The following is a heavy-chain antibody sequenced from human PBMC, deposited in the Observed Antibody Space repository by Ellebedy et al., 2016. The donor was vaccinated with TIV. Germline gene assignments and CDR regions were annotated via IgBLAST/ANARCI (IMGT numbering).Heavy chain of an antibody. Sequence: GEFLKISCAASGFAFTTYAMRWVRQASGKGLEWVSGFSASGGSSVYADSVKGRFTISGDNSKNTLYLQMNSLRAEDTAIYYYAKDRYSGSGSYTWGVFDYWGQGTLVTVSS. CDR3: AKDRYSGSGSYTWGVFDY. CDR1: GFAFTTYA. V-gene: IGHV3-23*01. D-gene: IGHD3-10*01. CDR2: FSASGGSS. J-gene: IGHJ4*02.